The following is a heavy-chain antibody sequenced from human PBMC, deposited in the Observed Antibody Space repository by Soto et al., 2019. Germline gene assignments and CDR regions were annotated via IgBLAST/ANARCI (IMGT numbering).Heavy chain of an antibody. CDR2: IYSGGST. Sequence: EVQLVESGGGLVQPGGSLRLSCAASGFTVSSNYMSWVRQAPGKGLEWVSVIYSGGSTYYADSVKGRFTISRDNSKNTLYLQMNSLRAEDTAVYYCARVVVVPAAFFDYWGQGTLVTVSS. CDR1: GFTVSSNY. CDR3: ARVVVVPAAFFDY. D-gene: IGHD2-2*01. J-gene: IGHJ4*02. V-gene: IGHV3-66*01.